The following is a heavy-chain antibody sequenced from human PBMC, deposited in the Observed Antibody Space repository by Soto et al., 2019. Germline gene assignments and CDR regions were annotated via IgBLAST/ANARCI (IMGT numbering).Heavy chain of an antibody. CDR2: IYYSGST. J-gene: IGHJ6*02. CDR1: GGSISSYY. CDR3: ARLTADRYYYYGMDV. D-gene: IGHD2-21*02. Sequence: QVQLQESGPGLVKPSETLSLTCTVSGGSISSYYWSWIRQPPGKGLEWIGYIYYSGSTNYNPSLKSRVTISVDTSKNQFSLKLSSVTAADTAVYYCARLTADRYYYYGMDVWGQGTTVTVSS. V-gene: IGHV4-59*01.